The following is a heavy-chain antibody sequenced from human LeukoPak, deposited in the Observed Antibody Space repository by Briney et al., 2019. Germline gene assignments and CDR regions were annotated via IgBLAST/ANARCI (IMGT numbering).Heavy chain of an antibody. CDR3: ATGRGYGSGSRFFDP. V-gene: IGHV4-59*12. CDR2: VYYSGST. D-gene: IGHD3-10*01. CDR1: GGSISSYY. J-gene: IGHJ5*02. Sequence: SETLSLTCTVSGGSISSYYWSWIRQPPGKGLEWIGYVYYSGSTNYNPSLKSRVTISVDRSKNQFSLKLSSVTAADTAVYYCATGRGYGSGSRFFDPWGQGTLVTVSS.